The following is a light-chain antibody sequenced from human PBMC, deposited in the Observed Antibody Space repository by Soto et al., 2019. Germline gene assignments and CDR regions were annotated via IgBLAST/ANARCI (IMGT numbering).Light chain of an antibody. V-gene: IGKV3-15*01. CDR1: QIVSSN. CDR2: CAS. CDR3: QLYNNWGT. J-gene: IGKJ1*01. Sequence: EIVMTQSPATLSVSPGERATLSCRASQIVSSNLAWYQQQPGQAPRLLIYCASTRATGIPDRFSGSGAGTAIPLPISSLQSEDVAVYYFQLYNNWGTFGQGTKVEIK.